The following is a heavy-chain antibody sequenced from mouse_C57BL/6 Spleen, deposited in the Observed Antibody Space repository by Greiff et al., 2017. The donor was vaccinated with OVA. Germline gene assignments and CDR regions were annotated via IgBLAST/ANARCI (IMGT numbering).Heavy chain of an antibody. CDR3: ARSRYSNYRYFDY. D-gene: IGHD2-5*01. V-gene: IGHV1-18*01. Sequence: EVQLVESGPELVKPGASVKIPCKASGYTFTDYNMDWVKQSHGKSLEWIGDINPNNGGTIYNQKFKGKATLTVDKSSSTAYMELRSLTSEDTAVYYCARSRYSNYRYFDYWGQGTTLTVSS. CDR2: INPNNGGT. CDR1: GYTFTDYN. J-gene: IGHJ2*01.